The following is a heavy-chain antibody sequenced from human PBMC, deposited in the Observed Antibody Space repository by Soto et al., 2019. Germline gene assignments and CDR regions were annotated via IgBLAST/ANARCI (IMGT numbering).Heavy chain of an antibody. CDR1: GFTFSDYP. Sequence: GGSLRLSCVASGFTFSDYPMSWVRQAPGKGLEWVSSLGVSGGSGQYADSVKGRFSISRDNSHNTLYLQMNSLRAEDTALYYCAKDQDGYGGNWFDPWGQGTLVTVSS. CDR2: LGVSGGSG. J-gene: IGHJ5*02. CDR3: AKDQDGYGGNWFDP. V-gene: IGHV3-23*01. D-gene: IGHD5-18*01.